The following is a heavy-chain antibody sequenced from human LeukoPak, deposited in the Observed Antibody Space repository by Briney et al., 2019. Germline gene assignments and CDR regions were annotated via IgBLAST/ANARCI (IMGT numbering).Heavy chain of an antibody. Sequence: GGSLRLSCAASGFTFSSYSMNWVRQAPGKGLEWVSSISSSSSYIYYADSVKGRFTISRDNAKNSLYLQMNSLRAEDTAVYYCARACQRQTWGAFDIWGQGTMVTVSS. J-gene: IGHJ3*02. CDR1: GFTFSSYS. D-gene: IGHD1-26*01. V-gene: IGHV3-21*01. CDR3: ARACQRQTWGAFDI. CDR2: ISSSSSYI.